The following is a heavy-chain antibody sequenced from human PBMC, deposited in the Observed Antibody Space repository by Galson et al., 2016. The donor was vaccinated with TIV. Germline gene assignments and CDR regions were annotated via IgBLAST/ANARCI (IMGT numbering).Heavy chain of an antibody. CDR3: AKGQLRAARRFYCMDV. Sequence: SLRLSCAASGFTFQDYAMHWVRQVPGRGLEWVSVISWNSGTTVYADSVKGRFIISRDNAKNSLYLQMNSLTPEDTALYYCAKGQLRAARRFYCMDVWGKGTMVTVSS. V-gene: IGHV3-9*01. J-gene: IGHJ6*03. D-gene: IGHD1-1*01. CDR2: ISWNSGTT. CDR1: GFTFQDYA.